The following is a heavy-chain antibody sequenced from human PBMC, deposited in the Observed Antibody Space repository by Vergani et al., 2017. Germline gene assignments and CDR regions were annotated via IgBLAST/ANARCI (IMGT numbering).Heavy chain of an antibody. CDR2: ISWNSGSI. Sequence: EVQLVESGGGLVQPGRSLRLSCAASGFTFDDYAMHWVRQAPGKGLEWVSGISWNSGSIGYADSVKGRFTISRDNAKNSLYLQMNSLRAEDTAVYYCARGYEVLLWFGEFFYYMDVWGKGP. CDR1: GFTFDDYA. CDR3: ARGYEVLLWFGEFFYYMDV. D-gene: IGHD3-10*01. J-gene: IGHJ6*03. V-gene: IGHV3-9*01.